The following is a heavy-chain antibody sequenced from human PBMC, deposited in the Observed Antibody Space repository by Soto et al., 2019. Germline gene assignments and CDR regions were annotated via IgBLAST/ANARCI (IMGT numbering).Heavy chain of an antibody. V-gene: IGHV4-34*01. Sequence: SETLSLTCAVYGGSFSGYYWSWIRQPPGKGLEWIGEINHSGSTNYNPSLKSRVTISVDTSKNQFSLKLSSVTAADTAVYYCARGPDCSSTSCYPRYYYYMDVWGKGTTVTVSS. J-gene: IGHJ6*03. CDR2: INHSGST. CDR3: ARGPDCSSTSCYPRYYYYMDV. CDR1: GGSFSGYY. D-gene: IGHD2-2*01.